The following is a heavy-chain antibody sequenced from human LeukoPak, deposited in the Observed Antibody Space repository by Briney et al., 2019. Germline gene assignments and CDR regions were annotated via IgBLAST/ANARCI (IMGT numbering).Heavy chain of an antibody. J-gene: IGHJ4*02. V-gene: IGHV3-7*01. Sequence: GGSLRLSCAASGFTFSSYSMNWVRQAPGKGLEWVANIKPDGSEKYYVDSVKGRFTISKDNAKNSLYLQMNSLRVEDTAMYYCARSTAGLDYWGQRTLVTVSS. CDR2: IKPDGSEK. D-gene: IGHD5-18*01. CDR3: ARSTAGLDY. CDR1: GFTFSSYS.